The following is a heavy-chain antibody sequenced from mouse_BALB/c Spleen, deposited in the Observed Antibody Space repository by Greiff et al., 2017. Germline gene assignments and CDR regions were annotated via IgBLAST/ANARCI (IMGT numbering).Heavy chain of an antibody. Sequence: DVKLVESGGGLVQPGGSRKLSCAASGFTFSSFGMHWVRQAPEKGLEWVAYISSGSSTIYYADTVKGRFTISRDNPKNTLFLQMTSLRSEDTAMYYCARSANWDYFDYWGQGTTLTVSS. CDR1: GFTFSSFG. CDR3: ARSANWDYFDY. CDR2: ISSGSSTI. J-gene: IGHJ2*01. V-gene: IGHV5-17*02. D-gene: IGHD4-1*01.